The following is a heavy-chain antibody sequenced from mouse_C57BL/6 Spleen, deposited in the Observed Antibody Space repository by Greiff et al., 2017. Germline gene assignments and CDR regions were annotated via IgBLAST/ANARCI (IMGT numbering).Heavy chain of an antibody. CDR2: IDPSDSYT. D-gene: IGHD1-1*01. Sequence: QVQLQQPGAELVKPGASVKLSCKASGYTFTSYWMQWVKQRPGQGLEWIGEIDPSDSYTNYNQKFKGKATLTVDTSSSTAYMQLSSLTSEDSAVYYCARGYGSSYAYWGQGTTLTVSS. J-gene: IGHJ2*01. CDR1: GYTFTSYW. CDR3: ARGYGSSYAY. V-gene: IGHV1-50*01.